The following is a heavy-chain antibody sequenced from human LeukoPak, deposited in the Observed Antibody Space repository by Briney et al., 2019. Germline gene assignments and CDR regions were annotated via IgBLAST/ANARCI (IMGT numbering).Heavy chain of an antibody. CDR3: TRLSYYYGSGSYSTRYRSPID. D-gene: IGHD3-10*01. V-gene: IGHV3-73*01. Sequence: QTGGSLRLSSAACGFTFSGSAMHWVRQASGKGLEWVGRIRSKANSYATAYAASVKGRFTISRDDSKNTAYLQMNSLKTEDTAVYYCTRLSYYYGSGSYSTRYRSPIDWGQGTLVTVPS. CDR2: IRSKANSYAT. CDR1: GFTFSGSA. J-gene: IGHJ4*02.